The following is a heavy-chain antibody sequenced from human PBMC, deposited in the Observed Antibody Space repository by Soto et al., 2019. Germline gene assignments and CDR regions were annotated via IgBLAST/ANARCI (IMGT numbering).Heavy chain of an antibody. CDR1: SGSISGYY. CDR2: VHSGST. D-gene: IGHD6-6*01. V-gene: IGHV4-59*01. J-gene: IGHJ4*02. CDR3: ARDGPRRIAAPL. Sequence: SETLSLTCTVSSGSISGYYWGWVRQPPGKGLEWIGCVHSGSTNYNPSLKSRVTISVNTSKNQFSLTLRSVTAADTAVYYCARDGPRRIAAPLWGKGTLVTVSS.